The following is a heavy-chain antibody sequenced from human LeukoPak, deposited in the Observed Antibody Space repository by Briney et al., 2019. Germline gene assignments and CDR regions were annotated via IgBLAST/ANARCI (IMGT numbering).Heavy chain of an antibody. D-gene: IGHD4-23*01. Sequence: GGSLRLSCAASGFTFSSYSMNWVRQAPGKGLEWVSSISSSSSYIYYTDSVKGRFTISRDNAKNSLYLQMNSLRAEDTAVYYCARDRYGGNSAPSYWGQGTLVTVSS. CDR3: ARDRYGGNSAPSY. CDR1: GFTFSSYS. V-gene: IGHV3-21*01. CDR2: ISSSSSYI. J-gene: IGHJ4*02.